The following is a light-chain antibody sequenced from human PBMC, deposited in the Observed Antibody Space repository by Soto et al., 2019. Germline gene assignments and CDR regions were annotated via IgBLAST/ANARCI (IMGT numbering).Light chain of an antibody. CDR3: SSYTSGATPSVV. J-gene: IGLJ2*01. Sequence: QSALTQPASVSGSPGQSITISCTGTSSDVGGYNYVSWYQQHPGKAPKLILYEVNNRPSGISNRFSGTKSGNTASLTISGLQAEDESDYYCSSYTSGATPSVVFGGGTKLTVL. CDR1: SSDVGGYNY. CDR2: EVN. V-gene: IGLV2-14*01.